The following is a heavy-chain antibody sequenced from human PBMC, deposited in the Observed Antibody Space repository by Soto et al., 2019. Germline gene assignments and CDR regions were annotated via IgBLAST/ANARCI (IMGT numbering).Heavy chain of an antibody. CDR1: GYTFTDYA. J-gene: IGHJ4*02. Sequence: QVQLVQSGAEVKKPGASVKVFCKASGYTFTDYAIHWVRQAPGQRLELMGWIATGNGNTKYSQNFQGRVTITRDTSATTAYMELSSLRSEDTAVYYCAKGSRMWTPDYWGQGTLVTVSS. CDR3: AKGSRMWTPDY. CDR2: IATGNGNT. D-gene: IGHD2-21*01. V-gene: IGHV1-3*04.